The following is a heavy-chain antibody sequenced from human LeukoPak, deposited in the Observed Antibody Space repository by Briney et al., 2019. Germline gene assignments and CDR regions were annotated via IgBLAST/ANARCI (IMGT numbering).Heavy chain of an antibody. V-gene: IGHV3-30*01. Sequence: PGGSLRLSCAASGFTFSSYAMHWVRQAPGKGLEWVAVISYDGSNKYYADSVKGRFTISRDNSKNTLYLQMNSLRAEDTAVYYCAKSYSSSWYIGVPFDYYYGMDVWGQGTTVTVSS. J-gene: IGHJ6*02. D-gene: IGHD6-13*01. CDR2: ISYDGSNK. CDR1: GFTFSSYA. CDR3: AKSYSSSWYIGVPFDYYYGMDV.